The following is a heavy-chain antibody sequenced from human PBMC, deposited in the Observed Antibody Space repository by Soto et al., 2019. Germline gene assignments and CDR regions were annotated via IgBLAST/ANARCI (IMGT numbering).Heavy chain of an antibody. D-gene: IGHD5-18*01. CDR1: GGSIRSYY. Sequence: PSETLSLTCSVSGGSIRSYYWSWIRQSPEKGLEWIGYFYHSGNSNYNPSLKSRVTISVDTSKNQLSLSLRSVTAADTAVYFCARISSVDPYGYVNGGLDVWGQVXTVTVYS. CDR3: ARISSVDPYGYVNGGLDV. V-gene: IGHV4-59*01. CDR2: FYHSGNS. J-gene: IGHJ6*02.